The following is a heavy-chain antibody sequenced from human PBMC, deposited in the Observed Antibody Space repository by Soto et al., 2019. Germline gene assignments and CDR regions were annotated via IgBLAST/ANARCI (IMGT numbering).Heavy chain of an antibody. V-gene: IGHV1-18*01. CDR3: ARGRYGGY. D-gene: IGHD3-10*01. CDR2: ISAHNGNT. CDR1: GYTFTSYG. Sequence: QVHLVQSGAEVKKPGASVKVSCKASGYTFTSYGITWVRQAPGQGLEWMGWISAHNGNTADAQKLQGRVIVTRDTSTSTAYMELRSLRSGDTAVYYCARGRYGGYWGQGALVTVSS. J-gene: IGHJ4*02.